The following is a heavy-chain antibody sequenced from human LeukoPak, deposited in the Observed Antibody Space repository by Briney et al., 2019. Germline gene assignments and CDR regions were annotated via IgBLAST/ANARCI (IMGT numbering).Heavy chain of an antibody. Sequence: ASVRVSCKASGGTFSSYAISWVRQAPGQGLEWMGGIIPIFGTANYAQKFQGRVTITTDESTSTAYMELSSLRSEDTAVYYCARGTTVTTLYYYYYMDIWGKGTTVTVSS. V-gene: IGHV1-69*05. D-gene: IGHD4-11*01. J-gene: IGHJ6*03. CDR1: GGTFSSYA. CDR2: IIPIFGTA. CDR3: ARGTTVTTLYYYYYMDI.